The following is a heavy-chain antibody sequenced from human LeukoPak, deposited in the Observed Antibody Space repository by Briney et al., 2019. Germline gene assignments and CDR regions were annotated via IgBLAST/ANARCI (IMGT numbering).Heavy chain of an antibody. CDR3: ARVTGYMIEDYFDY. Sequence: SETLSLTCTVSGYSISSGYYWGWIRQPPGKGLEWIGSIYYSGSTYYNPSLKSRVTISVDTSKNQFSLKLSSVTAADTAVYYCARVTGYMIEDYFDYWGQGTLVTVSS. J-gene: IGHJ4*02. D-gene: IGHD3-22*01. CDR1: GYSISSGYY. V-gene: IGHV4-38-2*02. CDR2: IYYSGST.